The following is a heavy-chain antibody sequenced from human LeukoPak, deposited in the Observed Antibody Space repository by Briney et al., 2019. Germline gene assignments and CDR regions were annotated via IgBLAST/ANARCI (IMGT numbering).Heavy chain of an antibody. CDR1: GFTFSSYR. CDR3: ATERAGERPRPLLSYYYMDV. CDR2: IKQDGSEK. Sequence: GGSLRLSCAASGFTFSSYRMSWVRQAPGKGLEGVANIKQDGSEKHYVDSVKGRFTISRDNAKNSLYLQMNSLRAEDTAVYYCATERAGERPRPLLSYYYMDVWGKGTTVTISS. V-gene: IGHV3-7*01. D-gene: IGHD3-16*01. J-gene: IGHJ6*03.